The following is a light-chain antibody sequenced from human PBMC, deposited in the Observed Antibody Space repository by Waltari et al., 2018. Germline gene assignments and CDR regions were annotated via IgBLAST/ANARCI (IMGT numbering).Light chain of an antibody. CDR2: EVS. J-gene: IGLJ3*02. CDR3: SSYLGTRADWV. CDR1: SSDVGAYNF. Sequence: QSALTQPASVSGSPGQSITISCTGTSSDVGAYNFVSWYQRHPGKPPELIIYEVSNRPSGVSNRFSGSRSGNTASLTISGLQAEDEADYYCSSYLGTRADWVFGGGTKLTVL. V-gene: IGLV2-14*01.